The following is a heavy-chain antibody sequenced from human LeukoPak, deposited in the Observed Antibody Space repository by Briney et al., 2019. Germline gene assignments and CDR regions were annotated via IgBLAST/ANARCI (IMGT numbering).Heavy chain of an antibody. J-gene: IGHJ4*02. CDR1: GFTFSSYW. Sequence: GGSLRLSCAASGFTFSSYWMSWVRQAPGKGLEWVATIKYDGSDKYYVDSVRGRFTISRDNAKNSLYLQMNSLSGEDTAVYFCARPSFNSGSYFDHWGQGTLVTVSS. CDR2: IKYDGSDK. V-gene: IGHV3-7*01. D-gene: IGHD3-22*01. CDR3: ARPSFNSGSYFDH.